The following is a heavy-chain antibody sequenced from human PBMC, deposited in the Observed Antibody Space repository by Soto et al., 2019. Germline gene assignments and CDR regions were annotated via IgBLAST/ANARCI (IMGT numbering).Heavy chain of an antibody. J-gene: IGHJ4*02. CDR2: ISYDGSDK. Sequence: GGSLRLSCAASGFTFSSYAMHWVRQAPGKGLEWVALISYDGSDKDYADSVKGRFTISRDNSKNTLYLQMNSLRAEDTAVYYCAKESWGEMATILHYWGQGTLVTVSS. CDR3: AKESWGEMATILHY. CDR1: GFTFSSYA. V-gene: IGHV3-30-3*01. D-gene: IGHD5-12*01.